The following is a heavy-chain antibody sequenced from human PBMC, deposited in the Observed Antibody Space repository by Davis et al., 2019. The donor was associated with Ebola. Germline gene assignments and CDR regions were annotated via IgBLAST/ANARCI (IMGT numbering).Heavy chain of an antibody. V-gene: IGHV4-34*01. J-gene: IGHJ5*02. D-gene: IGHD3-16*01. CDR3: ARPSYDYVWGSLGWFDP. CDR2: INHSGST. CDR1: GGSFSGYY. Sequence: PSETLSLTCAVYGGSFSGYYWSWIRQPPGKGLEWIGEINHSGSTNYNPSLKSRVTISVDTSKNQFSLKLSSVTAVDTAVYYCARPSYDYVWGSLGWFDPWGQGTLVTVS.